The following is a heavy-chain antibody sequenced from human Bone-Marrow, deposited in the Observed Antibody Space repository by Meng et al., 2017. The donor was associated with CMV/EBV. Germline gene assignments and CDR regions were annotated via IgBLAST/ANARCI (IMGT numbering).Heavy chain of an antibody. CDR3: ARHGTGNDY. V-gene: IGHV1-46*01. D-gene: IGHD4-23*01. Sequence: ASVKVSCKASGYTFTSYYMHWVRQAPGQGLEWMGIINPSGGSTSYAQKFQGRVTMTRDTSISTAYMELSRLRSDDTAVYYCARHGTGNDYWGQGTLVTVSS. CDR2: INPSGGST. J-gene: IGHJ4*02. CDR1: GYTFTSYY.